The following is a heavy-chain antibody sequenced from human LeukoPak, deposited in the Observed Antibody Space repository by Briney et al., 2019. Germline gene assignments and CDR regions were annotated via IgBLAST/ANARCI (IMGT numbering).Heavy chain of an antibody. Sequence: PGRSLRLSCAASGFTFSSYGMHWVRQAPGKGLEWVAVIWYDGSNKYYADSVKGRFTISRDNPKNTLYLQMNSLRAEDTAVYYCAKDRAHYSSGWRGFFDYWGQGTLVTVSS. CDR2: IWYDGSNK. J-gene: IGHJ4*02. D-gene: IGHD6-19*01. CDR3: AKDRAHYSSGWRGFFDY. CDR1: GFTFSSYG. V-gene: IGHV3-33*06.